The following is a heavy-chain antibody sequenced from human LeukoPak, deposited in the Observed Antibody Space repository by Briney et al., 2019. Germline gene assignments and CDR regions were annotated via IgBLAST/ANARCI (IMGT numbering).Heavy chain of an antibody. CDR1: GGSISSYY. CDR3: ARARGYSYGHYYYYMDV. CDR2: IYYSGST. Sequence: PSETLSLTCTVSGGSISSYYWSWIRQPPRKGLGWLGYIYYSGSTNYNPSLKSRVTISVDTSKNQFSLKLSSVTAADTAVYYCARARGYSYGHYYYYMDVWGKGTTVTVSS. V-gene: IGHV4-59*01. D-gene: IGHD5-18*01. J-gene: IGHJ6*03.